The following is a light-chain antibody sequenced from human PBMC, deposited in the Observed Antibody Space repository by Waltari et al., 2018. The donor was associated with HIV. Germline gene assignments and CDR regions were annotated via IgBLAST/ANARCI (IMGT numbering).Light chain of an antibody. CDR2: EVN. J-gene: IGLJ1*01. V-gene: IGLV2-14*01. CDR3: ISYTGFTTPYV. CDR1: SSDVGGYTY. Sequence: QSALTQPASVSGSPGQSITISCTGTSSDVGGYTYVSWYQQHPGKAPELMMYEVNNRPSGVSNRFSGSKSGNTASLTISGLQAEDEADYYCISYTGFTTPYVFGTGTKVTVL.